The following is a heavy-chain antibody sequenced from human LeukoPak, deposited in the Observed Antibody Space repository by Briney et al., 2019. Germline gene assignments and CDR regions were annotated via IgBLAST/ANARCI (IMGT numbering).Heavy chain of an antibody. V-gene: IGHV1-69*13. Sequence: SVKVSCKASGGTFSSYAIGWVRQAPGQGLEWMGGIIPIFGTANYAQKFQGRVTITADESTSTAYMELSSLRSEDTAVYYCARDAMTIFGVETYYMDVWGKGTTVTVSS. CDR2: IIPIFGTA. CDR3: ARDAMTIFGVETYYMDV. J-gene: IGHJ6*03. D-gene: IGHD3-3*01. CDR1: GGTFSSYA.